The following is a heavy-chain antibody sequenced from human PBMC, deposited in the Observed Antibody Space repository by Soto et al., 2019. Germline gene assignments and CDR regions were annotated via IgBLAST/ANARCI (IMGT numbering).Heavy chain of an antibody. J-gene: IGHJ4*02. CDR3: ARDIRGYSRALDY. Sequence: SETLSLTCAVSGVSISSYYWSWIRQPPGKGLEWIGYNYYSGTTNYNPSLQNRVTISIDTSKNQYSLKLTSVTAADAALYYCARDIRGYSRALDYWGQGTQVTVSS. D-gene: IGHD5-12*01. V-gene: IGHV4-59*01. CDR1: GVSISSYY. CDR2: NYYSGTT.